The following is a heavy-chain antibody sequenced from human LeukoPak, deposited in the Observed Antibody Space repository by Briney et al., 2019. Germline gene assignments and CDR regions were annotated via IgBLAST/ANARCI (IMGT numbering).Heavy chain of an antibody. Sequence: PSETLSLTCTVSGGSISSYYWSWIRQPAGKGLEWIGRIYTSGSTNYNPSLKSRVTMSVDTSKNQFSLKLSSVTAADTAVYYCARGPVAYEDYYYYMDVWGKGTTVTVSS. CDR1: GGSISSYY. J-gene: IGHJ6*03. CDR3: ARGPVAYEDYYYYMDV. D-gene: IGHD6-19*01. CDR2: IYTSGST. V-gene: IGHV4-4*07.